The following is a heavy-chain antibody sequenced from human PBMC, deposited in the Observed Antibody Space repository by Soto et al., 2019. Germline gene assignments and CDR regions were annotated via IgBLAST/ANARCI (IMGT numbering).Heavy chain of an antibody. J-gene: IGHJ4*02. CDR3: AKDATRTNGWYHFDY. CDR1: GLTFSYFA. CDR2: LNDRGDTT. D-gene: IGHD6-19*01. Sequence: GWSPRLSCAATGLTFSYFAIGSVRQAPCKGLEWVSVLNDRGDTTYYTDSVKGRFTISRDNSKNTLYLQMNSLRAEDTAVYYCAKDATRTNGWYHFDYWGQGATATDSS. V-gene: IGHV3-23*01.